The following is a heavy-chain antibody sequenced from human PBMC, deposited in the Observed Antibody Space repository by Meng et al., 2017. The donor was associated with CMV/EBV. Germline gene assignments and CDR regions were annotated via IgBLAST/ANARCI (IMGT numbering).Heavy chain of an antibody. CDR1: GFTFSDYY. V-gene: IGHV3-66*02. J-gene: IGHJ4*02. D-gene: IGHD2-2*01. CDR2: IYSGGST. Sequence: GESLKISCAASGFTFSDYYMSWIRQAPGKGLEWVSVIYSGGSTYYADSVKGRFTISRDNSKNTLYLQMNSLRAEDTAVYYCAREGEGRYCSSTSCYFHYWGQGTLVTVSS. CDR3: AREGEGRYCSSTSCYFHY.